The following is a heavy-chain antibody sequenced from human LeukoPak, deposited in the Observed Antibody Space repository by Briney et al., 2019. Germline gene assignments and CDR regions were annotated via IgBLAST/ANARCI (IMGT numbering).Heavy chain of an antibody. CDR2: IYTSGTT. D-gene: IGHD4-17*01. Sequence: SETLSLTCTVSGGSISSSYWSWIRQPAGKGLEYIGRIYTSGTTNYNPSLKSRVTMSVDTSKNHFSLKLSSVTAADTALYYCARVDYGDYSKDFDYWGQGTLVTVSS. V-gene: IGHV4-4*07. CDR1: GGSISSSY. J-gene: IGHJ4*02. CDR3: ARVDYGDYSKDFDY.